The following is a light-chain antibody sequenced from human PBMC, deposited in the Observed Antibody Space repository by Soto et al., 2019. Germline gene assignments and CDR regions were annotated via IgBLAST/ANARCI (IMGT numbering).Light chain of an antibody. Sequence: QSALTQPASASASPGQSVNLSCTGTTSHIGDYDSVPWYQQYPDTPPKLVIIDVSDRPSGLLTRFSGSKSGTTASLTISGLQAEDEADYYCCSYTTVSPHVLFGGGTKLTVL. CDR3: CSYTTVSPHVL. J-gene: IGLJ3*02. CDR1: TSHIGDYDS. V-gene: IGLV2-14*03. CDR2: DVS.